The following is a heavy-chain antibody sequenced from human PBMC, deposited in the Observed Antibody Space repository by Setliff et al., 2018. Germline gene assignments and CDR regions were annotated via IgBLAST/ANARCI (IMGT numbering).Heavy chain of an antibody. D-gene: IGHD3-3*01. CDR2: IYHSGST. J-gene: IGHJ6*02. Sequence: PSETLSLTCAVYGGSFSGYYWGWIRQPPGKGLEWIGSIYHSGSTYYNPSLKSRVTISVDTSKNQFSLKLSSVTAADTAVYYCAREKGDPNYNFWSGYYLYYYYGMDVWGQGTTVTVSS. V-gene: IGHV4-34*01. CDR1: GGSFSGYY. CDR3: AREKGDPNYNFWSGYYLYYYYGMDV.